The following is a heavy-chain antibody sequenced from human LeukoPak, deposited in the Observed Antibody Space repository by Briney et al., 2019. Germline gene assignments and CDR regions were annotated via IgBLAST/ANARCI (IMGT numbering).Heavy chain of an antibody. CDR3: ARDRVAAAGLLDY. CDR2: INPNSGGT. CDR1: GYTFTGYY. V-gene: IGHV1-2*02. Sequence: GASVKVSCKASGYTFTGYYKHWVRQAPGQGLEWMGWINPNSGGTNYAQKFQGRVTMTRDTSISTAYMELSRLRSDDTAVYYCARDRVAAAGLLDYWGQGTLVTVSS. D-gene: IGHD6-13*01. J-gene: IGHJ4*02.